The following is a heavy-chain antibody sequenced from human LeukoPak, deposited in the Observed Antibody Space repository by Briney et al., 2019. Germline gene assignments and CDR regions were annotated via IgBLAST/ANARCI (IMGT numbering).Heavy chain of an antibody. CDR1: GFTFSSYA. CDR2: ISGSGGST. Sequence: GGSLRLSCAASGFTFSSYAMSWVRQAPGKGLERASAISGSGGSTYYADSVKGRFTISRDNSKSTLYLQMNSLRAEDTAVYYCAKVYDYVWGSYPFDYWGQGTLVTVSS. D-gene: IGHD3-16*02. CDR3: AKVYDYVWGSYPFDY. J-gene: IGHJ4*02. V-gene: IGHV3-23*01.